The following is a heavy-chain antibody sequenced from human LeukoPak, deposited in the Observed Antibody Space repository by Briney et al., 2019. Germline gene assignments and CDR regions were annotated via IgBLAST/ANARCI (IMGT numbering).Heavy chain of an antibody. V-gene: IGHV3-7*01. CDR2: IKQGGSEK. J-gene: IGHJ4*02. D-gene: IGHD6-19*01. CDR3: ARARGVAAPGDY. CDR1: GFTFSSYW. Sequence: GGSLGLSCAASGFTFSSYWMRWVRQAPGKGLEWVANIKQGGSEKYYVDSVKGRFTISRDNAKNSLYLQMNSLRAEDTAVYYCARARGVAAPGDYWGQGTLVTVSS.